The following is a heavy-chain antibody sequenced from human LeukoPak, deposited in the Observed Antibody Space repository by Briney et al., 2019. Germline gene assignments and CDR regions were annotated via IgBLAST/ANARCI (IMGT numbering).Heavy chain of an antibody. V-gene: IGHV1-46*01. D-gene: IGHD5-18*01. CDR2: INPSGGST. CDR1: GYTFTSYY. CDR3: VTDLSGYSYGDRSDY. J-gene: IGHJ4*02. Sequence: GASVKVSCKASGYTFTSYYMHWVRQAPGQGLEWMGIINPSGGSTSYAQKFQGRVTMTRDTSTSTVYMELSSLRSEDTAVYYCVTDLSGYSYGDRSDYWGQGTLVTVSS.